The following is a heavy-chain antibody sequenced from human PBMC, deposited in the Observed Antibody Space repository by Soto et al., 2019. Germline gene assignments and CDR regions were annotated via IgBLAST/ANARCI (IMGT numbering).Heavy chain of an antibody. CDR1: GFTFSTYA. Sequence: EVQVLESGGGLVQPGGSLRLSCVASGFTFSTYAMSWVRQAPGKGLEWVSGIGGGGGSTYYADSVKGRFTISRDNSKNTLYLQMNGLKAEDTAVYYCVKADLLGYCTGGSCYSLDYWGQGTLVTVSS. D-gene: IGHD2-15*01. J-gene: IGHJ4*02. CDR3: VKADLLGYCTGGSCYSLDY. CDR2: IGGGGGST. V-gene: IGHV3-23*01.